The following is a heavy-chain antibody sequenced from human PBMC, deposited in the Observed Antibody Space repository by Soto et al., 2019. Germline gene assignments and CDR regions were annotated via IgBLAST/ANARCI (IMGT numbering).Heavy chain of an antibody. J-gene: IGHJ6*03. V-gene: IGHV3-48*02. Sequence: EVQLVESGGGLVQPGGSLRLSCAASGFTFSSYSMNWVRQAPGKGLEWVSYISSSSSTIYYADSVKGRFTISRDNAKNSLYLQMNSLRDEDTAVYYCARVDTAMVFYYYYMDVWGKGTTVTVSS. CDR1: GFTFSSYS. CDR3: ARVDTAMVFYYYYMDV. D-gene: IGHD5-18*01. CDR2: ISSSSSTI.